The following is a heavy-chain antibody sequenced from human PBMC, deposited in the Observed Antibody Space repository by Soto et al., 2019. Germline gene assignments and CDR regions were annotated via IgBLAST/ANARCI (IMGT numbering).Heavy chain of an antibody. J-gene: IGHJ4*02. CDR2: ISSTTNYI. CDR3: ARESEDLTSNFDY. CDR1: GFTFTRYS. V-gene: IGHV3-21*06. Sequence: EVQLVESGGGLVKPGGSLRLSCAASGFTFTRYSMNWVRQAPGKGLEWVSSISSTTNYIYHGDSMKGRFTISRDNAKNSLYLEMNSLRAEDTAVYYCARESEDLTSNFDYWGQGTLVPVSS.